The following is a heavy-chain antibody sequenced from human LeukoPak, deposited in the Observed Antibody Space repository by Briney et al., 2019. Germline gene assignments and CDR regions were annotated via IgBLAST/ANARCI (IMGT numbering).Heavy chain of an antibody. J-gene: IGHJ4*02. CDR1: GFTFTDHY. CDR2: IGPHSTFT. CDR3: VREGEGPLSKDFDY. Sequence: ASVQVSCKSSGFTFTDHYIHWVRQGPGQGLDWMGYIGPHSTFTSSPQEFQGRVTMTRDASMSTAYMELTRLTSDDTAVYYCVREGEGPLSKDFDYWGQGTLVTVSS. D-gene: IGHD2/OR15-2a*01. V-gene: IGHV1-2*02.